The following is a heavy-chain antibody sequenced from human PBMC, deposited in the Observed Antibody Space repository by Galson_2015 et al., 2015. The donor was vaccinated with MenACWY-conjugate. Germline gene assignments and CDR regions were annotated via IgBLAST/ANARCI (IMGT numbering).Heavy chain of an antibody. CDR2: ISSSSSYI. CDR3: ARDPGTIIKYHFDH. Sequence: SLRLSCAASGFTFSTFGMSWVRQAPGKGLEWVSFISSSSSYIYYADSVKGRFTVSRDNAKNSRYLQMTSLRAEDTAVYYCARDPGTIIKYHFDHWGQGTLVTVSS. V-gene: IGHV3-21*01. CDR1: GFTFSTFG. D-gene: IGHD2-2*01. J-gene: IGHJ4*02.